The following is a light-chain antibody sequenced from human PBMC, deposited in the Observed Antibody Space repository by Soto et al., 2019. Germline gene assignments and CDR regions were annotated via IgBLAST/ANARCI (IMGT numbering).Light chain of an antibody. V-gene: IGLV2-14*01. CDR2: DVS. Sequence: QSALTQPASVSGSPGQSITISCTGTSSNVGTYNYVSWYQHRPGKAPKLMIYDVSYRPSGVSNRFSGSKSANTASLTISGLQAEDEADYYCGSYTTSNTQVFGGGTKVTVL. CDR3: GSYTTSNTQV. CDR1: SSNVGTYNY. J-gene: IGLJ3*02.